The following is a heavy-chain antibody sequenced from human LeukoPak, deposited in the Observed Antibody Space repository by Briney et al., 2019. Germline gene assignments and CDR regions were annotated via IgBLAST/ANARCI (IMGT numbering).Heavy chain of an antibody. CDR1: GFIVSNNY. D-gene: IGHD1-1*01. J-gene: IGHJ6*02. V-gene: IGHV3-66*03. CDR2: IYSGSI. CDR3: ARGYNYGPPNGMDV. Sequence: GGSLRLSCAASGFIVSNNYMNWVRQAPGKGLEWVSVIYSGSIYYTDSVKGRLTISRDHTKNTLYLQMNSLRAEDTAVYYCARGYNYGPPNGMDVWGQGTTVTVSS.